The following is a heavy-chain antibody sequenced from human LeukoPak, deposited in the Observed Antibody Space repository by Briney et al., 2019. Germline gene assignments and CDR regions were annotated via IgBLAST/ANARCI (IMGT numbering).Heavy chain of an antibody. J-gene: IGHJ4*02. CDR1: GDSISSRSYY. D-gene: IGHD6-19*01. Sequence: SETLSLTCTVSGDSISSRSYYWGWIRQPPGKGLEWIGSIYYSGSIYYNPSPKSRVTISVDTSKNQFSLKLSSVTAADTAVYFCAGEYTSGNNFDYWGQGTLVTVSS. CDR2: IYYSGSI. CDR3: AGEYTSGNNFDY. V-gene: IGHV4-39*02.